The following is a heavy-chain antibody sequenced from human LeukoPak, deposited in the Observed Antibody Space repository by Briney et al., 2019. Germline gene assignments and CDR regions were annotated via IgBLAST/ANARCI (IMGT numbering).Heavy chain of an antibody. D-gene: IGHD1-1*01. V-gene: IGHV4-59*01. J-gene: IGHJ2*01. CDR1: GGSISSYY. Sequence: PSETLSLTCTVSGGSISSYYWSWIRQPPGKGLEWIGYIYYSGSTNYNPSLKSRVTISVDTSKNQFSLKLSSVTAADTAVYYCARDRLWKSYVAGRYFDLWGRGTLVTVSS. CDR2: IYYSGST. CDR3: ARDRLWKSYVAGRYFDL.